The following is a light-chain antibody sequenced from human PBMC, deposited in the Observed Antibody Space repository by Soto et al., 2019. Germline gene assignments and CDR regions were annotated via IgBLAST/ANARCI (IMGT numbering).Light chain of an antibody. CDR3: QQSYNIPYT. Sequence: DIEMSQSPASLSASVGGRVTITCRASQSISNSLTWYQQKPGRAPKILISDASNLRTGVPSRFSGGGSGTDFTLTINSLQPEDFATYYCQQSYNIPYTFGQGTKVDIQ. V-gene: IGKV1-39*01. CDR1: QSISNS. J-gene: IGKJ2*01. CDR2: DAS.